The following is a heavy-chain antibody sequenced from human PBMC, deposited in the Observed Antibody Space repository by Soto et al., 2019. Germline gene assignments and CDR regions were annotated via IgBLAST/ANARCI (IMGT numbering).Heavy chain of an antibody. CDR1: GFSLSTNGVG. CDR2: IYWDDDK. Sequence: QITLKESGPTLVKPTQTLTLACDFSGFSLSTNGVGVGWIRQPPGKALEWLALIYWDDDKRYSPSLKDRLSITKDTSKNQVVLTMTHLDPVDTATYYCAHSFQLRIFDFWGPGTLVTVSS. J-gene: IGHJ4*02. CDR3: AHSFQLRIFDF. D-gene: IGHD3-10*01. V-gene: IGHV2-5*02.